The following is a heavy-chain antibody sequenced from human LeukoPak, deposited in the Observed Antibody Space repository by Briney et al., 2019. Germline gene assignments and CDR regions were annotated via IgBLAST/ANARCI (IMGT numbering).Heavy chain of an antibody. J-gene: IGHJ4*02. D-gene: IGHD6-19*01. CDR1: GYTFTSYA. V-gene: IGHV1-3*01. CDR2: INAGNGNT. CDR3: ARSGYSSGWSFDY. Sequence: ASVKVSCKASGYTFTSYALHWVRQAPGQRLEWMGWINAGNGNTKYSQKFQGRVTITRDTSASTAYMELSSLRSEDTAVYYCARSGYSSGWSFDYWGQGTLVTVSS.